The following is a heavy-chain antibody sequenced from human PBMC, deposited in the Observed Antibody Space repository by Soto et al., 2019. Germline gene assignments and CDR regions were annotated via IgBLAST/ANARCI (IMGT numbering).Heavy chain of an antibody. CDR2: ISSSSSYI. J-gene: IGHJ6*02. CDR3: ARDPGYCSSTSCLPYGMDV. CDR1: GFTFSSYS. Sequence: PGGSLRLSCAASGFTFSSYSMNWVRQAPGKGLERVSSISSSSSYIYYADSVKGRFTISRDNAKNSLYLQMNSLRAEDTAVYYCARDPGYCSSTSCLPYGMDVWGQGTTVTAP. D-gene: IGHD2-2*01. V-gene: IGHV3-21*01.